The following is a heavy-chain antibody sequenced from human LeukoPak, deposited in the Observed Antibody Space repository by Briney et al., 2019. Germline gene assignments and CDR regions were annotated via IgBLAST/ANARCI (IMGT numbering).Heavy chain of an antibody. CDR3: ARDSYSSSWGKRFDP. Sequence: ASVKVSCKASGGTFSSYAISWVRQAPGQGLEWMGRIIPILGIAIYAQKSQGRVTITADKSTSTAYMELGSLRSEDTAVYYCARDSYSSSWGKRFDPWGQGTLVTVSS. V-gene: IGHV1-69*04. CDR2: IIPILGIA. J-gene: IGHJ5*02. CDR1: GGTFSSYA. D-gene: IGHD6-13*01.